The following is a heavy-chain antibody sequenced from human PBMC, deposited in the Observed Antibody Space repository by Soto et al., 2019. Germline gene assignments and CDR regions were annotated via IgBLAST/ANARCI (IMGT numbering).Heavy chain of an antibody. V-gene: IGHV4-59*08. CDR2: IYYSGST. J-gene: IGHJ4*02. CDR3: ARHPDYCSGGSCYFGYFDY. Sequence: SETLSLTCTVAGGSLSSYYWSWIRPPPGKGLEWIGYIYYSGSTNYNPSLKSRVTISVDTSKNQFSLKLSSVTAADTAVYYCARHPDYCSGGSCYFGYFDYWGQGTLVTISS. CDR1: GGSLSSYY. D-gene: IGHD2-15*01.